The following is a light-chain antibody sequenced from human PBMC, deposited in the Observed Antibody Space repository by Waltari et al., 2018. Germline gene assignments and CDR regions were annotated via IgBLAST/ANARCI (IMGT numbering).Light chain of an antibody. V-gene: IGKV3-15*01. J-gene: IGKJ5*01. CDR3: QQYSNWPPIT. CDR2: GAY. Sequence: ETVMTQSPATLSVSPGERVTLFCRASQSVSTNLAWYQQKPGQAPRLLIDGAYTRATGTPARFSGSGSGTEFTLTISSLQSEDFAIYYCQQYSNWPPITFGQGTRLEIK. CDR1: QSVSTN.